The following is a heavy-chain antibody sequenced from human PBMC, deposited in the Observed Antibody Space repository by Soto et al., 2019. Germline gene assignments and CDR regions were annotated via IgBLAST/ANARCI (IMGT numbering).Heavy chain of an antibody. D-gene: IGHD3-3*01. Sequence: QLQLQESGPGLVKPSETLSLTCTVSGGSISSSSYYWGWIRQPPGKGLEWIGSIYYSGSTYYNPSLKRRVTLSIDTSKNQFSLKLGSVTAADTAVYYCASYDFWSGYHALYFDYRGQGTLVTVSS. CDR3: ASYDFWSGYHALYFDY. CDR2: IYYSGST. J-gene: IGHJ4*02. CDR1: GGSISSSSYY. V-gene: IGHV4-39*01.